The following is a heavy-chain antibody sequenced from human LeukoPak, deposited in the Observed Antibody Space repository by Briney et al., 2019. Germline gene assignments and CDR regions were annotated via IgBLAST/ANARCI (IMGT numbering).Heavy chain of an antibody. CDR2: IYYSGST. CDR3: ARLWAYYYYYMDV. Sequence: SETLSLTCTVSGGSISSSSDYWGWIRQPPGKGLEWIGSIYYSGSTYYNPSLKSRVTISVDTSKNQFSLKLSSVTAADTAVYYCARLWAYYYYYMDVWGKGTTVTVSS. V-gene: IGHV4-39*01. CDR1: GGSISSSSDY. J-gene: IGHJ6*03. D-gene: IGHD7-27*01.